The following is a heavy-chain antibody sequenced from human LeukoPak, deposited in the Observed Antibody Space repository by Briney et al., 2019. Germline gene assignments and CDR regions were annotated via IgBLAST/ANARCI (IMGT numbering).Heavy chain of an antibody. CDR2: ISGSGGST. CDR1: GFTFSTYE. V-gene: IGHV3-23*01. D-gene: IGHD2-21*02. Sequence: GGSQRLSCAASGFTFSTYEMNWVRQAPGKGLEWVSAISGSGGSTYYADSVKGRFTISRDNSKNTLYLQMNSLRAEDTAVYYCAKEVGVTAIEPFDYWGQGTLVTVSS. CDR3: AKEVGVTAIEPFDY. J-gene: IGHJ4*02.